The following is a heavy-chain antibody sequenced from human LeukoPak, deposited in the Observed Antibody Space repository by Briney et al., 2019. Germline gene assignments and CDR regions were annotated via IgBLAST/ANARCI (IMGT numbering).Heavy chain of an antibody. CDR3: ARGYYDSSDFEYFQH. CDR2: INTNTGNP. J-gene: IGHJ1*01. Sequence: ASVKVSCKASGYRFTSYAMNWVRQAPGQGLECMGWINTNTGNPTYVQGFTGRFVFSLDTSVSTAYLQINSLKADDTAVFYCARGYYDSSDFEYFQHWGQGTLVTVSS. D-gene: IGHD3-22*01. V-gene: IGHV7-4-1*02. CDR1: GYRFTSYA.